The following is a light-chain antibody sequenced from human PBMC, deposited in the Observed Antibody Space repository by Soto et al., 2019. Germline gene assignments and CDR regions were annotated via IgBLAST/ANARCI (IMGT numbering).Light chain of an antibody. J-gene: IGKJ1*01. Sequence: DIVMTQSPDSLAVSLGERATINCKSSQSALHSSNNKNYLAWYQHRPGQPPKLLIYWASTRASGVPDRFSGSGSGTDFTLTISGLQAEDAADYYCHQHDSHFTWTLGQGTRVEIK. CDR1: QSALHSSNNKNY. CDR3: HQHDSHFTWT. V-gene: IGKV4-1*01. CDR2: WAS.